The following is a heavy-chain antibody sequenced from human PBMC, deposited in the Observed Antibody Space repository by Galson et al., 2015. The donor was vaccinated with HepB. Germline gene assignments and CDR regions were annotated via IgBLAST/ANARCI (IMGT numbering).Heavy chain of an antibody. Sequence: SVKVSCKASGYTFTSYAMNWVRQAPGQGLEWMGWINTNTGNPTYAQGFTGRFVFSLDTSVSTAYLQISSLKAEDTAVYYCARSRPPLVVVVARDRGVDYWGQGTLVTVSS. CDR3: ARSRPPLVVVVARDRGVDY. CDR2: INTNTGNP. CDR1: GYTFTSYA. V-gene: IGHV7-4-1*02. J-gene: IGHJ4*02. D-gene: IGHD2-15*01.